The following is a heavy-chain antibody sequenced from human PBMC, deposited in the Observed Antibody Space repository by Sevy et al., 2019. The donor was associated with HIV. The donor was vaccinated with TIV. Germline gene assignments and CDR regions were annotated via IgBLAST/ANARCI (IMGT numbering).Heavy chain of an antibody. D-gene: IGHD3-3*01. J-gene: IGHJ4*02. CDR1: GFTFSSYA. CDR2: ISYDGSNK. Sequence: GGSLRLSCAASGFTFSSYAMHWVRQAPGKGLEWVAVISYDGSNKYYADSVKGQFTISRDNSKNTLYLQMNGLRAEDTAVYYCARDFLGESYYDFWSGYFDYWGQGTLVTVSS. CDR3: ARDFLGESYYDFWSGYFDY. V-gene: IGHV3-30*04.